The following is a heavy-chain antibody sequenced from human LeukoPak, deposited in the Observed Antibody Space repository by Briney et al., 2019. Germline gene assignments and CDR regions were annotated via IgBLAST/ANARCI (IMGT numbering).Heavy chain of an antibody. D-gene: IGHD3-9*01. CDR2: IYYSGST. Sequence: SETLSLTCTVSGGSIGNSTFYWGWIRQPPGKGLEWIGTIYYSGSTYYNPSLKSRVTISFDTSKNHFSLQLSSVTATDTAVYYCARHGVTTTGYYWDWGQGTLVTVSS. V-gene: IGHV4-39*01. CDR1: GGSIGNSTFY. CDR3: ARHGVTTTGYYWD. J-gene: IGHJ4*02.